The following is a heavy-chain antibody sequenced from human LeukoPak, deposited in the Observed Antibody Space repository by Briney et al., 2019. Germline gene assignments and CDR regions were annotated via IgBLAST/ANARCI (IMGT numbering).Heavy chain of an antibody. Sequence: PSETLSLTCAVSGGSISSGGYSWSWIRQPPGKGLEWIGYIYYSGSTYYNPSLKSRVTISVDTSKNQFSLKLSSVTAADTAVYYCARGPPVLGIAARGSFDPWGQGTLVTVSS. CDR2: IYYSGST. V-gene: IGHV4-30-4*07. J-gene: IGHJ5*02. D-gene: IGHD6-6*01. CDR1: GGSISSGGYS. CDR3: ARGPPVLGIAARGSFDP.